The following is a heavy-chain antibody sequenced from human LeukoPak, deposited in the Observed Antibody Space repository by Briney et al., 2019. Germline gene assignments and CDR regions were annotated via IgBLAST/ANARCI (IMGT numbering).Heavy chain of an antibody. CDR2: INHSGST. J-gene: IGHJ4*02. V-gene: IGHV4-34*01. Sequence: SETLSLTCAVYGGSFSAYYWSWIRQPPGKGLEWIGEINHSGSTNYNPSLKSRVVISVDMSKNQFSLNMNSVTAADTAVYYCARHPTKWELRLSLDYWGQGTLVTVSS. D-gene: IGHD1-26*01. CDR3: ARHPTKWELRLSLDY. CDR1: GGSFSAYY.